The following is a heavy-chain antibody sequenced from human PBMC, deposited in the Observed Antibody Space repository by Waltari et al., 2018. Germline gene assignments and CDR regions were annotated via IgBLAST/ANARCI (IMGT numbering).Heavy chain of an antibody. CDR3: ARGIFGVVSY. Sequence: QVQLQESGPGLVKPSQTLSLTCTVSGGSISSGSYYWSWIRQPAGKGLEWIGYIYTSGSTNYNPALKSRVTIAVDTSKNQFSLKLSSVTAADTAVYYCARGIFGVVSYWGQGTLVTVSS. V-gene: IGHV4-61*09. CDR1: GGSISSGSYY. D-gene: IGHD3-3*01. CDR2: IYTSGST. J-gene: IGHJ4*02.